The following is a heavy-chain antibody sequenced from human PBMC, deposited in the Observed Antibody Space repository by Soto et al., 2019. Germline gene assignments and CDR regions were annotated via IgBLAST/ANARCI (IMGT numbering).Heavy chain of an antibody. CDR3: AREHGGGGGLDY. CDR1: GYTFTSYY. CDR2: INPSGGST. D-gene: IGHD2-15*01. V-gene: IGHV1-46*01. J-gene: IGHJ4*02. Sequence: GASVEVSCKASGYTFTSYYMHGVRQAPGQGLEWMGIINPSGGSTSYAQKFQGRVTMTRDTSTSTVYMELSSLRSEDTAVYYCAREHGGGGGLDYWGQGTLVTVSS.